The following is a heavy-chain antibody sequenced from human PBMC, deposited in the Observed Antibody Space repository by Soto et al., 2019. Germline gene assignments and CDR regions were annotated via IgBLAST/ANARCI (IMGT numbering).Heavy chain of an antibody. CDR2: IYYRGST. D-gene: IGHD1-7*01. V-gene: IGHV4-61*01. Sequence: SETLSLTCTVSGVSVSSGSYYWSWIRQPPEKGLEWIGYIYYRGSTHYNPSLESRVTISLDTSKSQFSLKLSSVTAADTAVYFCARDRRTGTTHFYYGMGVWGQGTTVTVSS. CDR1: GVSVSSGSYY. J-gene: IGHJ6*02. CDR3: ARDRRTGTTHFYYGMGV.